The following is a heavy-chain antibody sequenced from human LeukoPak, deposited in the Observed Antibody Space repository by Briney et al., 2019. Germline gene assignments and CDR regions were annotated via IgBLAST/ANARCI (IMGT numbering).Heavy chain of an antibody. CDR2: INPNSGGT. V-gene: IGHV1-2*06. CDR1: GYTFTGYY. J-gene: IGHJ4*02. Sequence: ASVKVSCKASGYTFTGYYMHWVRQAPGQGLEWMGRINPNSGGTNYAQKFQGRVTMTRDTSISTAYMELSRLRSDDTAVYYCAALDFWSGYYTAYWGQGTLVTVSS. D-gene: IGHD3-3*01. CDR3: AALDFWSGYYTAY.